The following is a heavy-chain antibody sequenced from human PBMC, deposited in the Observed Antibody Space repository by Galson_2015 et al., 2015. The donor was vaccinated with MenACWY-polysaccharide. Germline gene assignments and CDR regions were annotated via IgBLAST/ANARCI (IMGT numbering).Heavy chain of an antibody. CDR3: ARGKDTAMVILDY. J-gene: IGHJ4*02. V-gene: IGHV3-33*01. CDR1: GFTFSSYG. D-gene: IGHD5-18*01. CDR2: IWYDGSNK. Sequence: SLRLSCAASGFTFSSYGMHWVRQAPGKGLEWVAVIWYDGSNKYYADSVKGRFTISRDNSKNTLYLQMNSLRAEDTAVYYCARGKDTAMVILDYWGQGTLVTVSS.